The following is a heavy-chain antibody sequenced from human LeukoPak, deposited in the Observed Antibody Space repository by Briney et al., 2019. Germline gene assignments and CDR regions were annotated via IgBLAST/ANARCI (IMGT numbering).Heavy chain of an antibody. CDR1: GGSISSNG. CDR2: IIYSGST. CDR3: ARVGPVPAPRRYVGWVFDT. Sequence: SETLSLTCTVSGGSISSNGWGWIGLPPGKGLEWYGFIIYSGSTNYNPSLTSRATISVDTSTNQSTLKLSSVTAADTAVYYCARVGPVPAPRRYVGWVFDTWGQGTLVTVSS. V-gene: IGHV4-59*13. J-gene: IGHJ4*02. D-gene: IGHD3-9*01.